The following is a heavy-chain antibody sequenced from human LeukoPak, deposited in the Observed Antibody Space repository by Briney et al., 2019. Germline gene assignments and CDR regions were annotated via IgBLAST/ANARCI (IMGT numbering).Heavy chain of an antibody. CDR3: AKGGRAVYYDSSGASFFDY. CDR1: GFIFSSYT. J-gene: IGHJ4*02. V-gene: IGHV3-48*01. D-gene: IGHD3-22*01. CDR2: ITSSASTI. Sequence: GGSLRLSCAASGFIFSSYTMNWVRQAPGKGLEWVSYITSSASTIYYADSVKGRFTISRDNAKNSLYLQMNILRAEDTAVYYCAKGGRAVYYDSSGASFFDYWGQGTLVTVSS.